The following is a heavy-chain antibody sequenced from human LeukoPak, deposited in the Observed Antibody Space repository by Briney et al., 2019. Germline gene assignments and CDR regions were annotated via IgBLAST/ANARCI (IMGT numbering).Heavy chain of an antibody. CDR3: ARLTTRTYDLDY. V-gene: IGHV4-39*01. D-gene: IGHD3-22*01. J-gene: IGHJ4*02. CDR2: IYYVGGT. Sequence: SETLSLTCTVSGGSISSSRCYWGWVRQPPGKGLEWIGKIYYVGGTYYNPSLKSRVTISVDTSKNQFSLKLTSVTAADTAVYYCARLTTRTYDLDYWGQGTLVSVSS. CDR1: GGSISSSRCY.